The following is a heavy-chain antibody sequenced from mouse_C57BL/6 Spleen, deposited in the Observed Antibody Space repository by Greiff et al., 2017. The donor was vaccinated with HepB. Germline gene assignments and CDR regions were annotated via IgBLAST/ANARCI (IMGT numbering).Heavy chain of an antibody. J-gene: IGHJ2*01. CDR2: IYPSDSET. D-gene: IGHD2-1*01. Sequence: QVQLQQPGAELVRPGSSVKLSCKASGYTFTSYWMDWVKQRPGQGLEWIGNIYPSDSETHYNQKFKDKATLTVDKSSSTAYMQLSSLTSEDSAVYYCARGGYYGNYGWYYFDYWGQGTTLTVSS. V-gene: IGHV1-61*01. CDR3: ARGGYYGNYGWYYFDY. CDR1: GYTFTSYW.